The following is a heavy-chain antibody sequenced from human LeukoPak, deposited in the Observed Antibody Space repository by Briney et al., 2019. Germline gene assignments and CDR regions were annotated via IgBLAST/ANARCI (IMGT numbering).Heavy chain of an antibody. D-gene: IGHD2-15*01. J-gene: IGHJ6*02. CDR2: ISGSGGST. CDR3: AKDLRCSGGSCYGFVYYYYGMDV. V-gene: IGHV3-23*01. Sequence: GGSLRLSCAASGFTFSSYAMSWVRQAPGKGLEWVSAISGSGGSTYYADSVKGRFTISRDNSKNTLYLQMNSLRAEDTAVYYCAKDLRCSGGSCYGFVYYYYGMDVWGQGTTVTVSS. CDR1: GFTFSSYA.